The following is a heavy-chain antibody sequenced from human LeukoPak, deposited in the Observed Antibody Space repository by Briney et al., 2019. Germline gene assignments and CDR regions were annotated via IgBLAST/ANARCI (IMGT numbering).Heavy chain of an antibody. Sequence: SETLSLTCSVSGGSISSYYWSWIRQPPGKGLEWIGYISYSGYTNYNPSLKSRVTISVDTSKNQFSVKLSSVTAADTAVYYCARDRDGYDILTGHYYYYMDVWGKGTTVTISS. CDR3: ARDRDGYDILTGHYYYYMDV. CDR2: ISYSGYT. J-gene: IGHJ6*03. CDR1: GGSISSYY. D-gene: IGHD3-9*01. V-gene: IGHV4-59*01.